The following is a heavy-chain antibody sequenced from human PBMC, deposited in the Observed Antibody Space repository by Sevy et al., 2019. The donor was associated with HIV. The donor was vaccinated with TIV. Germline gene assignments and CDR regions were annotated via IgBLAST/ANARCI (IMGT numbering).Heavy chain of an antibody. Sequence: GGSLRLSCAASGFTFSSYAMNWFRQAPGKGLEWVSGISGRGGSTYYADSVKGRFTISRDNSKNTLYLQMNSLRAEDTAVYYCAKLGDWIDYYDSSGYNAFDIWGQGTMVTVSS. CDR2: ISGRGGST. CDR1: GFTFSSYA. CDR3: AKLGDWIDYYDSSGYNAFDI. D-gene: IGHD3-22*01. V-gene: IGHV3-23*01. J-gene: IGHJ3*02.